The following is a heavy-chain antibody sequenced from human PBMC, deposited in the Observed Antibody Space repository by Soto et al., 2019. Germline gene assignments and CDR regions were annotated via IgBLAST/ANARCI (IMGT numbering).Heavy chain of an antibody. CDR2: IKEDGSEK. V-gene: IGHV3-7*01. J-gene: IGHJ4*02. CDR1: GFTFNRHW. D-gene: IGHD1-1*01. Sequence: EVQLVESGGGLVQPGGSLRLSCAVSGFTFNRHWMSWVRQTPGKGLEWVASIKEDGSEKSYVDSVKGRFTISRDNAKNSLFLQMNSLRVEDTAVYYCVITGWNPPDYWGQGTLVTVSS. CDR3: VITGWNPPDY.